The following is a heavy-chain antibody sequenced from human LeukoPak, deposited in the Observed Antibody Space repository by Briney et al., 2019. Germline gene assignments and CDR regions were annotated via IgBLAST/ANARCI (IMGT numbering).Heavy chain of an antibody. D-gene: IGHD2-15*01. Sequence: GGSLRLSCAASGFTFSSYGMHWVRQAPGKGLEWVAVISYDGSNKYYADSVKGRFTISRDNSKNTLYLQMNSLRAEDTAVYYCANTGAVCSGGSCHDYWGHGTLVTVSS. CDR2: ISYDGSNK. CDR1: GFTFSSYG. V-gene: IGHV3-30*18. CDR3: ANTGAVCSGGSCHDY. J-gene: IGHJ4*01.